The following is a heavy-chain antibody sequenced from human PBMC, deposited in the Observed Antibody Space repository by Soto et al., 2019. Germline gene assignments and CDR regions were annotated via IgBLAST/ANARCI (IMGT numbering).Heavy chain of an antibody. CDR2: IWYDGSNK. CDR1: GFTFSSYG. J-gene: IGHJ4*02. D-gene: IGHD2-2*01. Sequence: RLSCAASGFTFSSYGMHWVRQAPGKGLEWVAVIWYDGSNKYYADSVKGRFTISRDNSKNTLYLQMNSLRAEDTAVYYCARGAYAGYCSSTSCYESDYWGQGTLVTVSS. V-gene: IGHV3-33*01. CDR3: ARGAYAGYCSSTSCYESDY.